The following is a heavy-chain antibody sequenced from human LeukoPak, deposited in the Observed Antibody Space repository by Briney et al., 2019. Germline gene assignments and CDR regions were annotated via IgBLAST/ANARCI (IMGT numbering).Heavy chain of an antibody. CDR1: GGSISTFY. V-gene: IGHV4-59*01. CDR3: AREDPQTTVPEGLDV. J-gene: IGHJ6*02. CDR2: IYYSGST. Sequence: SETLSLTCTVSGGSISTFYWSWLRQPPGKGLEWVGYIYYSGSTNYNPSLKSRVTISVDTSKNQFSLRLSSVTAADTAVYYCAREDPQTTVPEGLDVWGQGTTVTVSS. D-gene: IGHD4-17*01.